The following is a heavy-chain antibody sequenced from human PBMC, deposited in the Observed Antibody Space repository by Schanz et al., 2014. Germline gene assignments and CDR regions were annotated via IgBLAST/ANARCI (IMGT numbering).Heavy chain of an antibody. D-gene: IGHD5-12*01. CDR3: ARKVVATIGGYYDN. CDR2: MNESHSTI. Sequence: EVQLLESGGGLVEPGGSLRLSCAASGFSFSSYAMGWVRQARGKGLEWVSAMNESHSTIYYADSVRGRFTISRDNAENTLFLQMNSLRAEDTAVYYCARKVVATIGGYYDNWCQGTLVIVSS. V-gene: IGHV3-23*01. J-gene: IGHJ4*02. CDR1: GFSFSSYA.